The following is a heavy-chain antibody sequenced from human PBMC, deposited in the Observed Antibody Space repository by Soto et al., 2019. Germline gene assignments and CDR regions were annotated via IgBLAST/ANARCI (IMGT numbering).Heavy chain of an antibody. D-gene: IGHD3-3*01. CDR1: GGSISSSNW. CDR3: ARVGSDDFWSGSFNWFDP. CDR2: IYHSGST. J-gene: IGHJ5*02. Sequence: SETLSLTCAVSGGSISSSNWWSWVRQPPGKGLEWIGEIYHSGSTNYNPSLKSRVTISVDKSKNQFSLKLSSVTAADTAVYYCARVGSDDFWSGSFNWFDPWGQGTLVTVSS. V-gene: IGHV4-4*02.